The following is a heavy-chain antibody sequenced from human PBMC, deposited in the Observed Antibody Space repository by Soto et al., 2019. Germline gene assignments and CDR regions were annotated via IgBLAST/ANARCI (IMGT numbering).Heavy chain of an antibody. Sequence: GGSLRLSCAASGFTFSSYWMSWVRQAPGKGLEWVANIKQDGSEKYYVDSVKGRFTISRDNAKNSLYLQMNSLRAEDTAVYYCERGGYYDFWSGYYDYWGQGTLVTVYS. CDR2: IKQDGSEK. V-gene: IGHV3-7*03. D-gene: IGHD3-3*01. J-gene: IGHJ4*02. CDR3: ERGGYYDFWSGYYDY. CDR1: GFTFSSYW.